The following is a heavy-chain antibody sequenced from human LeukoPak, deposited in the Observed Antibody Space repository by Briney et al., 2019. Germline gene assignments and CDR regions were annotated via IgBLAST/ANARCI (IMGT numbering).Heavy chain of an antibody. CDR3: ATRPPSETYFGVLDF. V-gene: IGHV3-23*01. Sequence: HTGGSLRLSCEASGLAFSSHAMTWVRQAPGKGLEWVSGITASGGSTYHAESVKGRFTISRDNSKNKLYLQMNSLRAEDTAVCYCATRPPSETYFGVLDFWGQGTLVTVSS. CDR2: ITASGGST. D-gene: IGHD1-26*01. J-gene: IGHJ4*02. CDR1: GLAFSSHA.